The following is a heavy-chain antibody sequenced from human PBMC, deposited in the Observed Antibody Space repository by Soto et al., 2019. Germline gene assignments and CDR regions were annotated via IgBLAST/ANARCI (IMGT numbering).Heavy chain of an antibody. Sequence: GGSLRLSCAASGFAFSTYSMNWVRQAPGKGLEWVSYISSSSRTIDHADSVKGRFTISRDNVGNSLYLQMNNLRAEDTAIYYCARESYGDYEIDNWGQGTLVTVSS. D-gene: IGHD4-17*01. CDR2: ISSSSRTI. V-gene: IGHV3-48*01. CDR3: ARESYGDYEIDN. CDR1: GFAFSTYS. J-gene: IGHJ4*02.